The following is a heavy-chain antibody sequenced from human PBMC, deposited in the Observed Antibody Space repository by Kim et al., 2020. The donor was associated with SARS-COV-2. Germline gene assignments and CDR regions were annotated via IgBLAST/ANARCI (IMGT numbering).Heavy chain of an antibody. Sequence: LKSRVTISVDTSKNQFSLKLSSVTAADTAVYYCARHTSSIFGVVIPNFDYWGQGTLVTVSS. V-gene: IGHV4-39*01. CDR3: ARHTSSIFGVVIPNFDY. D-gene: IGHD3-3*01. J-gene: IGHJ4*02.